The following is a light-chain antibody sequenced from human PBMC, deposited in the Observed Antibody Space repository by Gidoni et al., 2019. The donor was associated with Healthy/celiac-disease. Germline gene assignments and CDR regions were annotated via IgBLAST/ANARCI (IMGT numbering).Light chain of an antibody. V-gene: IGKV1-39*01. CDR3: QQRYRTPFT. CDR1: QSITSY. CDR2: AES. Sequence: DIQMTQSTSSLSACVGDRVTITCRASQSITSYLNWYQQKPGKAPKLLIYAESSLQSGVPSRFSGKGSGTDFTLTNSSLQPEDFATYYCQQRYRTPFTFGPGTKVDIK. J-gene: IGKJ3*01.